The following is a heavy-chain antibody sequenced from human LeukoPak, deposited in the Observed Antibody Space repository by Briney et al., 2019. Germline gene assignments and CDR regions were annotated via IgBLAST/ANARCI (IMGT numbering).Heavy chain of an antibody. CDR3: ARGHGYYDSSGYYHDAFDI. CDR2: IYTSGST. Sequence: PSETLSLTCTVPGGSISSSSYYWGWIRQPPGKGLEWIGSIYTSGSTNYNPSLKSRVTMSVDTSKNQFSLKLSSVTAADTAVYYCARGHGYYDSSGYYHDAFDIWGQGTMVTVSS. D-gene: IGHD3-22*01. V-gene: IGHV4-39*07. CDR1: GGSISSSSYY. J-gene: IGHJ3*02.